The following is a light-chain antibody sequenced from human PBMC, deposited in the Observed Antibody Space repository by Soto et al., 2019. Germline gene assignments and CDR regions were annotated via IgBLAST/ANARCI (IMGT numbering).Light chain of an antibody. V-gene: IGKV1-5*03. CDR3: QHYYAYPLT. J-gene: IGKJ4*01. CDR1: QSINSR. Sequence: DIQMTQSPSTLSASVGDRVTITCRASQSINSRLAWYHQKPGKAPKLLIYEASSLQSGVPTRFSGSGSGTEFTLTISSLKPDDFATYYCQHYYAYPLTFGGGTKVDIK. CDR2: EAS.